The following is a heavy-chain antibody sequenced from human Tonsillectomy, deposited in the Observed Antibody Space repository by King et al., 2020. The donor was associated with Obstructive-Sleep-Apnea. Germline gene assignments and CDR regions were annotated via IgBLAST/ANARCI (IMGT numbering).Heavy chain of an antibody. CDR1: GFTFSDSA. CDR2: IRSKAYSYAT. V-gene: IGHV3-73*01. D-gene: IGHD5-12*01. J-gene: IGHJ4*02. Sequence: VQLVESGGGLVQPGGSLKLSCAASGFTFSDSAMHWVRQASGKGLEWVGRIRSKAYSYATAHAASVNGRFTISREDSKNTAYLQMNSLKTEDTAVYYCTKGSGYEWSFDYWGQGTLVTVPS. CDR3: TKGSGYEWSFDY.